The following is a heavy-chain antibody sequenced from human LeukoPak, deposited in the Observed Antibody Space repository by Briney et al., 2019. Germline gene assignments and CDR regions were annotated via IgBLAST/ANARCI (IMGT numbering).Heavy chain of an antibody. CDR3: ARGGGGSRVYYYYYMDV. J-gene: IGHJ6*03. D-gene: IGHD2-15*01. CDR1: GFTFSSYW. CDR2: IRYDGSNK. Sequence: GGSLRLSCAASGFTFSSYWMSWVRQAPGKGLEWVAFIRYDGSNKYYADSVRGRFTISRDNAKNSLYLQMNSLRAEDTAVYYCARGGGGSRVYYYYYMDVWGKGTTVTISS. V-gene: IGHV3-30*02.